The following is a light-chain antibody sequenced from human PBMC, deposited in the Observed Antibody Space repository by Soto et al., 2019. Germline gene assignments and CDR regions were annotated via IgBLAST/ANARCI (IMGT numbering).Light chain of an antibody. Sequence: EIVLTQSPANLCLSPGERATVSCRASQSVSNYLAWYQQKPGQAPRLLIYDASNRATGIPARFSGSGSVTDFTLTISSLEPEDFAVYYCQQRSNWPLTFGGGTKVEIK. CDR1: QSVSNY. CDR3: QQRSNWPLT. V-gene: IGKV3-11*01. J-gene: IGKJ4*01. CDR2: DAS.